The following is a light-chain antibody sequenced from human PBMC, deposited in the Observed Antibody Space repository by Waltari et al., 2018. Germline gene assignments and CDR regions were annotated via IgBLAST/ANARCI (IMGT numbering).Light chain of an antibody. CDR3: QRYSNSPLT. V-gene: IGKV3-11*01. CDR2: GAS. CDR1: QSVANY. Sequence: VLLTQSPANLSLSPGASATLSCRASQSVANYLAWYQQKPGQAPRLLIYGASSRATGIPDRFSGTGSGTEFTLTISSLEPEDFAVYFCQRYSNSPLTFGGGTKVEIK. J-gene: IGKJ4*01.